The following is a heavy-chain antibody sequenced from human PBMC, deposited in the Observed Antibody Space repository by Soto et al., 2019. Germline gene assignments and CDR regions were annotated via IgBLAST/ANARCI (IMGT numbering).Heavy chain of an antibody. CDR3: AQRAVGGCFDP. CDR1: GFSLSTSGVA. CDR2: IYWDDDN. J-gene: IGHJ5*02. Sequence: QITLKESGPTLVKPTQTLTLTCTFSGFSLSTSGVAVGWIRQPPGKALEWLALIYWDDDNRYSPSLKNRLTITKDTAKNPVVLTMTNMDPVDTATNYCAQRAVGGCFDPWGQGARVTVSS. D-gene: IGHD2-15*01. V-gene: IGHV2-5*02.